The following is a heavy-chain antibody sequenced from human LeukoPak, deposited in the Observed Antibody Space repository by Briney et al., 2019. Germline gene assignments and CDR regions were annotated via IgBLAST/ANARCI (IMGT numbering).Heavy chain of an antibody. CDR1: GFTFSSYA. Sequence: GGSLRLSCAASGFTFSSYAMSWVRQAPGKGLEWVSAISGSGGSTYYADSVKSRFTISRDNSKNTLYLQMNSLRAEDTAVYYCAKSCSSTSCYTGGNYWGQGTLVTVSS. V-gene: IGHV3-23*01. D-gene: IGHD2-2*02. J-gene: IGHJ4*02. CDR3: AKSCSSTSCYTGGNY. CDR2: ISGSGGST.